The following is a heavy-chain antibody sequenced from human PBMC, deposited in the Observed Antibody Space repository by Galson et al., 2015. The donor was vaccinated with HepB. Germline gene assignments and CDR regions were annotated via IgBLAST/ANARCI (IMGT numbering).Heavy chain of an antibody. CDR1: GFTFSSYW. CDR3: ARDRDVVVPAAIPPLSPYGMDV. V-gene: IGHV3-74*01. J-gene: IGHJ6*02. CDR2: INSDGSST. D-gene: IGHD2-2*01. Sequence: SLRLSCAASGFTFSSYWMHWVRQAPGKGLVWVSRINSDGSSTSYADSVKGRFTISRDDAKNTLYLQMNSLRAEDTAVYYCARDRDVVVPAAIPPLSPYGMDVWGQGTTVTVSS.